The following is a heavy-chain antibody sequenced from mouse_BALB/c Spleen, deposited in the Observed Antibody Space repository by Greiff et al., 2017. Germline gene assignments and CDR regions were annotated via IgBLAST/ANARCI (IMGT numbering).Heavy chain of an antibody. V-gene: IGHV1-69*02. D-gene: IGHD1-1*02. CDR2: IDPSDSYT. Sequence: VQLQQPGAELVKPGASVKLSCKASGYTFTSYWMPWVKQRPGQGLEWIGEIDPSDSYTNYNQKFKGKATLTVDKSSSTAYMQLSSLTSEDSAVYYCARGGYGGYWYFDVWGAGTTVTVSS. J-gene: IGHJ1*01. CDR1: GYTFTSYW. CDR3: ARGGYGGYWYFDV.